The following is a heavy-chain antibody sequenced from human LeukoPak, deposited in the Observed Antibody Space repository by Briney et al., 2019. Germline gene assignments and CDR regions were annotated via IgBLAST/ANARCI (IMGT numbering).Heavy chain of an antibody. D-gene: IGHD6-13*01. CDR3: ARAHSSSWYWFDP. CDR1: VYTFTGYD. CDR2: INPNSGGT. Sequence: SVKVSCKSSVYTFTGYDMHWGRQAPGQGLEWMGRINPNSGGTNYEQKFKGRVPITRETSISTAYMELSRLRSDDTAVYSCARAHSSSWYWFDPWGQGTLVTVSS. J-gene: IGHJ5*02. V-gene: IGHV1-2*06.